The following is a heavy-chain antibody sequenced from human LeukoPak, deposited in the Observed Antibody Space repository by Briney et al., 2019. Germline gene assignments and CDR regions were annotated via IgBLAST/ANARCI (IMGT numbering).Heavy chain of an antibody. D-gene: IGHD3-22*01. Sequence: SETLSLTCTVSGGSISSGDYYWSWIRQPPGKGLEWIGYIYYSGSTNYNPSLKSRVTISVDTSKNQFSLKLSSVTAADTAVYYCARRSYYDSSGYLGRYWYFDLWGRGTLVTVSS. V-gene: IGHV4-61*08. CDR2: IYYSGST. CDR3: ARRSYYDSSGYLGRYWYFDL. CDR1: GGSISSGDYY. J-gene: IGHJ2*01.